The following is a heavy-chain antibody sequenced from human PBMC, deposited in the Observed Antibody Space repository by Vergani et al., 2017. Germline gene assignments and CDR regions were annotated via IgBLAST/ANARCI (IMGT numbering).Heavy chain of an antibody. CDR1: GFTFSSYS. D-gene: IGHD3-9*01. V-gene: IGHV3-21*01. J-gene: IGHJ5*02. CDR3: ARADILTGWSWFDP. CDR2: ISSSSRYI. Sequence: EVQLVESGGGLVKPGGSLRLSCAASGFTFSSYSMNWVRQAPGKGLEWVSSISSSSRYIYYADSVKGRFTISRDNAKNSLYLQMNSLRAEDTAVFYCARADILTGWSWFDPWGQGTLVTVSS.